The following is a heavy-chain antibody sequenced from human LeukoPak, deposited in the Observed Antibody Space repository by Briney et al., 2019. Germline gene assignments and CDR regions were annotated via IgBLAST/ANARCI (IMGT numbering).Heavy chain of an antibody. V-gene: IGHV4-61*02. CDR3: ARDRQSSSWFPPDYNWFDP. D-gene: IGHD6-13*01. J-gene: IGHJ5*02. CDR2: IYTSGST. CDR1: GGSLSSSSYY. Sequence: SETLSLTCTFSGGSLSSSSYYWSCIRQPAGKGLEWIGRIYTSGSTNYNPSLKSRVTISVDTSKNEFSLKLSSVTAADTAVYYCARDRQSSSWFPPDYNWFDPWGQGTLVTVSS.